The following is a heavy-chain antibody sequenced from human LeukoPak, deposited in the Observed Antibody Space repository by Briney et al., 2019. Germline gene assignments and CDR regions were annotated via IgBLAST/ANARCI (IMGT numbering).Heavy chain of an antibody. CDR1: GGSISSSSYY. CDR3: ARVGYVAPRSGYSYGLDY. D-gene: IGHD5-18*01. Sequence: SETLSLTCTVSGGSISSSSYYWGWIRQPPGKGLEWIGSIYYSGSTYYNPSLKSRVTISVDTSKNQFSLKLSSVTAADTAVYYCARVGYVAPRSGYSYGLDYWGQGTLVTVSS. J-gene: IGHJ4*02. V-gene: IGHV4-39*07. CDR2: IYYSGST.